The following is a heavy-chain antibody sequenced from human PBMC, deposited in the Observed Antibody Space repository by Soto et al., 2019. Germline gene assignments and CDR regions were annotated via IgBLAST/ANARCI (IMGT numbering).Heavy chain of an antibody. CDR2: ITSSSTYI. V-gene: IGHV3-21*01. D-gene: IGHD2-2*01. J-gene: IGHJ4*02. Sequence: GGSLRLSCAASGFTFSGYSMNWVRQAPGKGLEWVSSITSSSTYIYYADSVEGRFTISRDNAKNPLYLQMNSLRAEDTAVYYCARDQPSIAYYFDSWGQGTLVTVSS. CDR1: GFTFSGYS. CDR3: ARDQPSIAYYFDS.